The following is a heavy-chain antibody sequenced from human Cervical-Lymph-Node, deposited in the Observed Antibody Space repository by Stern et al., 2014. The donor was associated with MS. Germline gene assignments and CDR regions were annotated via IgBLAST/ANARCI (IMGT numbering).Heavy chain of an antibody. Sequence: EVQLVESGGALVKPGRSLRLSCTASGFTFGDYGMRWFRQAPGRGLEWVGLIRSQAYGGTTEYAASVEGRFSISRDDSRHIAYLQMNSLKTEDTAVYYCTRFTMVESWIEYYFDYWGQGTQVTVSS. D-gene: IGHD3-10*01. CDR2: IRSQAYGGTT. CDR3: TRFTMVESWIEYYFDY. J-gene: IGHJ4*02. CDR1: GFTFGDYG. V-gene: IGHV3-49*05.